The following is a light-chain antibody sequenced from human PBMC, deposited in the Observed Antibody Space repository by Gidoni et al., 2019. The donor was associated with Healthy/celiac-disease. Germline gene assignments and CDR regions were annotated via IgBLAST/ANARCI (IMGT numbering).Light chain of an antibody. CDR1: SPNIGAGYD. Sequence: QSVLTQPPSVSGAPGQRVTISCTGSSPNIGAGYDVHWYQQLPGTAPKLLIYGNSNRPSGVPDRFSGSKSGTSASLAITGLQAEDEADYYCQSYDSSLSEGVFGTGTKVTVL. J-gene: IGLJ1*01. V-gene: IGLV1-40*01. CDR2: GNS. CDR3: QSYDSSLSEGV.